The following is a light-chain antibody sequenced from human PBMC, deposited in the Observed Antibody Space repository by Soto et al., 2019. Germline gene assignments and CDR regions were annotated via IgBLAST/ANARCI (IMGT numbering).Light chain of an antibody. J-gene: IGLJ1*01. V-gene: IGLV2-8*01. CDR1: SSDVGASDY. Sequence: QSALTQPPSATGSPGQSVAISCTGTSSDVGASDYVSWYQQHSGKAPKLLLYEVNKRPSGVPDRFSGSKSGNTASLTVSALQADDEADYYCLSYSGSSNVLGTGTKVTVL. CDR3: LSYSGSSNV. CDR2: EVN.